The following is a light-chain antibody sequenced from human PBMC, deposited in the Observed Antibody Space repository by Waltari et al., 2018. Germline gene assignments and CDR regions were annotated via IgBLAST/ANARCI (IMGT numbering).Light chain of an antibody. CDR3: CSYAGSAISV. CDR2: DVN. V-gene: IGLV2-23*02. J-gene: IGLJ2*01. Sequence: QSALTQTATVSGSPGQSITISCTGTSSDVGTYNLVSWYQQHPSKAPTLIIYDVNKRPSGVSTRFSGSKSGTTASLTISGLQAADEADYYCCSYAGSAISVFGGGTKLTVL. CDR1: SSDVGTYNL.